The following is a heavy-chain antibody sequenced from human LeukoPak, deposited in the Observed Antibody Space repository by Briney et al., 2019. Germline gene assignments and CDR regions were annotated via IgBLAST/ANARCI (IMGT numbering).Heavy chain of an antibody. D-gene: IGHD1-7*01. CDR3: ARDLNWNYIGYFDY. CDR1: GFTFSSYA. Sequence: PGGSLRLSCAASGFTFSSYAMHWVRQAPGKGLEWMAVISYDGSNKYYADSVRGRFTISRDSSKNTLYLQMNSLRAEDTAVYYCARDLNWNYIGYFDYWGQGTLVTVSS. V-gene: IGHV3-30*01. J-gene: IGHJ4*02. CDR2: ISYDGSNK.